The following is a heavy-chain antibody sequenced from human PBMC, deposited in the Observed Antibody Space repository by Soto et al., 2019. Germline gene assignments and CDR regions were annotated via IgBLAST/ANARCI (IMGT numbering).Heavy chain of an antibody. CDR2: ISYEGSYK. CDR1: GFTFRSSG. D-gene: IGHD3-16*01. J-gene: IGHJ4*02. Sequence: GGSLRLSCAASGFTFRSSGMHWALQAAGRGLEWVAVISYEGSYKSYEDSVKGRFTISRDNYKNTLHLQMDSLRAEDTAVYYCAKNFIPLSPDLYFDSWGQGTLVTVSS. V-gene: IGHV3-30*18. CDR3: AKNFIPLSPDLYFDS.